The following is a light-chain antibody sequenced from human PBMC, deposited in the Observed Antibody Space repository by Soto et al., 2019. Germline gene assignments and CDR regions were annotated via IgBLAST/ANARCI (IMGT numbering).Light chain of an antibody. J-gene: IGKJ4*01. V-gene: IGKV3-20*01. CDR3: QQYVDWPET. CDR1: QSVSATY. CDR2: AAS. Sequence: EIVLTQSPATLSLSPGERATLSCRASQSVSATYLAWYQQKPGQAPRLLVYAASSRATGIPDRFSGSGSGTEFTLTISSLQSEDFAVYYCQQYVDWPETFGEGTKVDIK.